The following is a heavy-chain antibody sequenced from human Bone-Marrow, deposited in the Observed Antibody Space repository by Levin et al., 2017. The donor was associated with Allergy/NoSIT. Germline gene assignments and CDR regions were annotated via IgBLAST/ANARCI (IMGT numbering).Heavy chain of an antibody. CDR3: VRGIIGDVRVAHKEAFDV. CDR2: ISSDSSDL. D-gene: IGHD2/OR15-2a*01. V-gene: IGHV3-21*01. CDR1: GFTFSGAW. Sequence: GESLKISCAASGFTFSGAWLNWVRQAPGKGLEWISSISSDSSDLYYADSVKGRFTISRDNAKNSLNLQVSSLRAEDTAVYHCVRGIIGDVRVAHKEAFDVWGQGTMVTVSS. J-gene: IGHJ3*01.